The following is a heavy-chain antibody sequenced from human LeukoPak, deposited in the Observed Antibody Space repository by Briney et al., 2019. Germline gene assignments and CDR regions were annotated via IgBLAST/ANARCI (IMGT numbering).Heavy chain of an antibody. D-gene: IGHD2-8*01. CDR1: GGSTSSYY. Sequence: SETLSLTCTVSGGSTSSYYWSWIRQPPGKRLEWIGYIYYSGSTNYNPSLKSRVTISVDTSKNQFSLKLSSVTAADTAVYYCAKDPDCTSGICYTFFDYWGQGTLVTVSS. CDR3: AKDPDCTSGICYTFFDY. V-gene: IGHV4-59*01. CDR2: IYYSGST. J-gene: IGHJ4*02.